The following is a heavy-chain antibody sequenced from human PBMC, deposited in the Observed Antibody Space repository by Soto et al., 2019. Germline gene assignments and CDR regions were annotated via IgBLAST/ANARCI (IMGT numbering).Heavy chain of an antibody. CDR2: IRSKANSYAT. Sequence: PGGSLRLSCAASGFTFSVSAMHWVRQASGKGLEWVGRIRSKANSYATAYAASVKGRFTISRDDSKNTAYLQMNSLKTEDTAVYYCTRPNNPGAWGGCTNGVCFALPPSDGMDAWGQGTTVTVSS. CDR3: TRPNNPGAWGGCTNGVCFALPPSDGMDA. V-gene: IGHV3-73*01. J-gene: IGHJ6*02. CDR1: GFTFSVSA. D-gene: IGHD2-8*01.